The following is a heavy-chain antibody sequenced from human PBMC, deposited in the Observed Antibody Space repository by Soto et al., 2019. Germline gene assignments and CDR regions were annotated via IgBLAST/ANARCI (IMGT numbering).Heavy chain of an antibody. Sequence: PGGSLRLSCAASGFTFSPYTMNWVRQAPGKGLEWVSDISGNGSTKYYADSVKGRFTISRDNSKNTLYLQMNSLRAEDTAVYYCARETYYDFYPNSIAYGMDVWGQGTTVTVSS. D-gene: IGHD3-3*01. V-gene: IGHV3-48*01. CDR2: ISGNGSTK. CDR1: GFTFSPYT. CDR3: ARETYYDFYPNSIAYGMDV. J-gene: IGHJ6*02.